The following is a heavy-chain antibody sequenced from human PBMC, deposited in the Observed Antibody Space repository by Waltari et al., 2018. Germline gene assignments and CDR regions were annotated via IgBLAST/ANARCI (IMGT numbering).Heavy chain of an antibody. CDR2: SHYSGGA. CDR1: GGSISSGDYY. J-gene: IGHJ4*02. V-gene: IGHV4-31*01. D-gene: IGHD5-12*01. CDR3: ARAQYSGYDYYFDY. Sequence: QVQLQESGPGLVKPSQTLSLTCTVSGGSISSGDYYWSWIRQHPGKGLEWIGYSHYSGGAYYNPSLKSLVTISVDTSKNQFSLKRSSVTAADTAVYYCARAQYSGYDYYFDYWGQGTLVTVSS.